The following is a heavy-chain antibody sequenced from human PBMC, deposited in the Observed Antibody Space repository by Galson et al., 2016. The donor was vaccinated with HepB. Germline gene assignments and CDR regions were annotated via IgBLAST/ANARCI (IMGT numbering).Heavy chain of an antibody. CDR1: GFASSVYG. J-gene: IGHJ4*02. V-gene: IGHV3-23*01. D-gene: IGHD1-26*01. CDR3: AKGTTRLGDN. CDR2: ISTSGGST. Sequence: SLRLSCAASGFASSVYGMTWVRQAPRKGLEWVAAISTSGGSTDYADSVKGRFTISRDNSKNMLYLQMNSLRVGDTALYYCAKGTTRLGDNWGQGILVTVSS.